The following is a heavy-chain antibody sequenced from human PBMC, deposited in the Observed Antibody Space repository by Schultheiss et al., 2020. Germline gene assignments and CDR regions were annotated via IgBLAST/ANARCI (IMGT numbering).Heavy chain of an antibody. D-gene: IGHD2-15*01. CDR1: GGSISSYY. V-gene: IGHV3-74*01. J-gene: IGHJ2*01. Sequence: ETLSLTCTVSGGSISSYYWSWIRQPPGKGLVWVSRINSDGSSTSYADSVKGRFTISRDNSKNTLYLQMNSLRAEDTAVYYCASGESQLLLMSPPPFLDLWCRGTLVTVSS. CDR3: ASGESQLLLMSPPPFLDL. CDR2: INSDGSST.